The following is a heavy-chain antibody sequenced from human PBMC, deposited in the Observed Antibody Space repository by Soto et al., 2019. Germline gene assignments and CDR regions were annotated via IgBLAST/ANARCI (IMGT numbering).Heavy chain of an antibody. CDR3: ARGPDY. CDR1: GGSISSGGYS. Sequence: SETLSLTCAVSGGSISSGGYSWSWIRQPPGKGLEWIGYMYHSGSTYYNPSLKSRVTISIDRSKNQFSLMLISVTAADTAVYYCARGPDYWGQGILVTVSS. V-gene: IGHV4-30-2*01. CDR2: MYHSGST. J-gene: IGHJ4*02.